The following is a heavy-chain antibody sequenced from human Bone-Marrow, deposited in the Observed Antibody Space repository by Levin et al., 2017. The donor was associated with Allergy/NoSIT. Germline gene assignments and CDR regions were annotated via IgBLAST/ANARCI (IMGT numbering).Heavy chain of an antibody. CDR2: IKSKTDGGTT. CDR1: GFTFSNAW. J-gene: IGHJ3*02. D-gene: IGHD4-11*01. CDR3: TTDGDPTVTTNLGAFDI. V-gene: IGHV3-15*01. Sequence: GESLKISCAASGFTFSNAWMSWVRQAPGKGLEWVGRIKSKTDGGTTDYAAPVKGRFTISRDDSKNTLYLQMNSLKTEDTAVYYCTTDGDPTVTTNLGAFDIWGQGTMVTVSS.